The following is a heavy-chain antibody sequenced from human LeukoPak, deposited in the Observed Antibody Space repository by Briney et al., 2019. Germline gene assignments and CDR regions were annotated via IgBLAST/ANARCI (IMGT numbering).Heavy chain of an antibody. CDR1: GYTFTSYY. CDR2: INPSGGST. J-gene: IGHJ6*02. CDR3: ARGLYCSSTSCYGGMDV. Sequence: ASVKASCKASGYTFTSYYMHWVRQAPGQGLEWMGIINPSGGSTSYAQKFQGRVTMTRDTSTSTVYMKLSSLRSEDTAVYYCARGLYCSSTSCYGGMDVWGQGTTVTVSS. V-gene: IGHV1-46*01. D-gene: IGHD2-2*01.